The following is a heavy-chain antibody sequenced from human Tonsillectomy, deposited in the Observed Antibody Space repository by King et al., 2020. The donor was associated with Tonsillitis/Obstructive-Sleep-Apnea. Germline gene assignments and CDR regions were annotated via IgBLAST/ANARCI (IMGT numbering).Heavy chain of an antibody. CDR2: ISYDGSNK. J-gene: IGHJ4*02. V-gene: IGHV3-30*04. D-gene: IGHD3-10*01. CDR1: GFTFSSYA. CDR3: ARVGGSGRYYFDY. Sequence: VQLVESGGGVVQPGRSLRLSCAASGFTFSSYAMHWVSQAPGKGLEWVAVISYDGSNKYYADSVKGRFTIPRDNSKNRLYLQMNSLRAEDTAVYYCARVGGSGRYYFDYWGQGTLVTVSS.